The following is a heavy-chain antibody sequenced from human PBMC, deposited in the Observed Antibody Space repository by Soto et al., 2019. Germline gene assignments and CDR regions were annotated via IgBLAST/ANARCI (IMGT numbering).Heavy chain of an antibody. J-gene: IGHJ5*02. CDR1: GGSFSGYY. CDR2: INHSGST. V-gene: IGHV4-34*01. D-gene: IGHD6-13*01. Sequence: QVQLQQWGAGLLKPSETLSLTCAVYGGSFSGYYWSWIRQPPGKGLEWIGEINHSGSTNYNPSLNSRVTISVDTSKNQFSLKLSSVTAADTAVYYCASTRIAAADPNNWFDPWGQGTLVTVSS. CDR3: ASTRIAAADPNNWFDP.